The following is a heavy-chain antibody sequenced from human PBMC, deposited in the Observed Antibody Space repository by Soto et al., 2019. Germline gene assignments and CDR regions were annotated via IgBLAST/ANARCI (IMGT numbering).Heavy chain of an antibody. CDR2: IIANGGT. CDR1: GFTFNHYA. Sequence: VGSLRLSCAASGFTFNHYAMSWVRQAPRKGLEWVSIIIANGGTFYADSVKGRFTISRDNSKNTVYLQMSSLRVEDTAIYYCAKDYTGGADSSSVILFDCLGQGALVTVAS. J-gene: IGHJ4*02. V-gene: IGHV3-23*01. D-gene: IGHD3-16*01. CDR3: AKDYTGGADSSSVILFDC.